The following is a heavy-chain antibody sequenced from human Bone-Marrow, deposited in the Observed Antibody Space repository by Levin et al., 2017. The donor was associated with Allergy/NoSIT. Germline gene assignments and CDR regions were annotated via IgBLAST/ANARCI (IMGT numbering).Heavy chain of an antibody. CDR2: INSDGSFI. CDR3: VRQVSDSGDS. Sequence: GGSLRLSCAASGFPLRDYWMHWIRQTPAKGLEWVSQINSDGSFINYAGSVTGRFTISRDNARNSLFLQMNSLRGDDTGVYYCVRQVSDSGDSWGPGTLVTVSS. CDR1: GFPLRDYW. V-gene: IGHV3-74*01. D-gene: IGHD3-10*01. J-gene: IGHJ4*02.